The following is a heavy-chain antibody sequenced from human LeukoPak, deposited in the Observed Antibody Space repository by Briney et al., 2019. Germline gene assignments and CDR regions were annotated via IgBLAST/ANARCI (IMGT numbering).Heavy chain of an antibody. CDR1: GYTFTGYY. CDR2: INPNSGGT. J-gene: IGHJ4*02. D-gene: IGHD3-3*01. Sequence: ASVKVSCKASGYTFTGYYMHWVRQAPGQGLEWMGWINPNSGGTNYAQKFQGRVTMTRDTSTSTAYMELSRLRSDDTAVYYCARVSRRQGTMTIYYYWGQGTLVTVSS. V-gene: IGHV1-2*02. CDR3: ARVSRRQGTMTIYYY.